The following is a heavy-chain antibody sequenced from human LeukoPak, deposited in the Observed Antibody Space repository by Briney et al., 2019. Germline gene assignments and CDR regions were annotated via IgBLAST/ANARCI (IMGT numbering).Heavy chain of an antibody. J-gene: IGHJ5*02. CDR1: GFTFSSYS. Sequence: GGSLRLSCAASGFTFSSYSMNWVRQAPGKGLEWVSSISSSSSYIYYADSVKGRFTISRDNAKNSLYLQMNSLRAEDTAVYYCASFHYYGRHVNWFDPWGQGTLVTVSS. CDR2: ISSSSSYI. V-gene: IGHV3-21*01. D-gene: IGHD3-10*01. CDR3: ASFHYYGRHVNWFDP.